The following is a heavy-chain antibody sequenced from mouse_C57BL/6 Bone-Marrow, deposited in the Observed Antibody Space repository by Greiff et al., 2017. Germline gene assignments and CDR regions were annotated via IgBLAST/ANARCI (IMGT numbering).Heavy chain of an antibody. CDR2: IYPGDGDT. V-gene: IGHV1-80*01. J-gene: IGHJ3*01. CDR3: ARGGRTWFAY. Sequence: QVHVKQSGAELVKPGASVKISCKASGYAFSSYWMNWVKQRPGKGLEWIGQIYPGDGDTNYNGKFKGKATLTADKSSSTAYMQLSSLTSEDSAVYFCARGGRTWFAYWGQGTLVTVSA. CDR1: GYAFSSYW.